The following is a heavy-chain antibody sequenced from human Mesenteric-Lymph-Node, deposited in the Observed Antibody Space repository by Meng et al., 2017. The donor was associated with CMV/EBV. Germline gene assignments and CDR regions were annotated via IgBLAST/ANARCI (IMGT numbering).Heavy chain of an antibody. CDR3: AKTPSGGWDFWYFDF. CDR1: GFDFSAFA. CDR2: ISGGGSDT. J-gene: IGHJ2*01. D-gene: IGHD6-19*01. V-gene: IGHV3-23*01. Sequence: GGSLRLSCAASGFDFSAFAMSWVRQAPGKGLEWVAAISGGGSDTYYADFVKGRFVISRDNSRDTLYLQMNSLRAEDTAVYYCAKTPSGGWDFWYFDFWGRGALVTVSS.